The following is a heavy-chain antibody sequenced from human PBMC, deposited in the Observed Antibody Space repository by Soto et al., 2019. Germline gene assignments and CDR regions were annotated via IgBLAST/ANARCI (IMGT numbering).Heavy chain of an antibody. CDR2: IYWNDDK. CDR3: AHSAITMVRGVVFDY. J-gene: IGHJ4*02. CDR1: GFSLSTSGVG. D-gene: IGHD3-10*01. V-gene: IGHV2-5*01. Sequence: QITLKESGPTLVKPTQTLTLTCTFSGFSLSTSGVGVGWIRQPPGKALEWLALIYWNDDKRYSPSLKSRLTITKDTPKNQVVLTMTNMDPVDTPTYYCAHSAITMVRGVVFDYWGQGTLVTVSS.